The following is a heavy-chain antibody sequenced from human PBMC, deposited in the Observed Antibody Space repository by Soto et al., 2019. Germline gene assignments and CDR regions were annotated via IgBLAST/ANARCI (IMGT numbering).Heavy chain of an antibody. J-gene: IGHJ4*02. CDR1: GFTFSSYA. CDR2: ISSNGGST. Sequence: GGSLRLSCAASGFTFSSYAMHWVRQAPGKGLEYVSAISSNGGSTYYANSVKGRFTISRDNSKNTLYLQMGSLRAEDMAVYYCARVYDFWSDYYFDYWGQGTLVTVSS. CDR3: ARVYDFWSDYYFDY. V-gene: IGHV3-64*01. D-gene: IGHD3-3*01.